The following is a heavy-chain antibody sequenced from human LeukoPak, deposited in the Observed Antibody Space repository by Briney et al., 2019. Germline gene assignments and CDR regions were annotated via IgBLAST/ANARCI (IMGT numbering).Heavy chain of an antibody. CDR3: ARDIIYCSSTSCFNDAFDI. Sequence: ASVKVSCKASGYTFTSYGISWVRQAPGQGLEWMGWISAYNGNTNYAQKLQGRVTMTTDTSTSTAYMELRSLRSDDTAVYYCARDIIYCSSTSCFNDAFDIWGQGTMVTVSS. V-gene: IGHV1-18*01. J-gene: IGHJ3*02. CDR1: GYTFTSYG. CDR2: ISAYNGNT. D-gene: IGHD2-2*01.